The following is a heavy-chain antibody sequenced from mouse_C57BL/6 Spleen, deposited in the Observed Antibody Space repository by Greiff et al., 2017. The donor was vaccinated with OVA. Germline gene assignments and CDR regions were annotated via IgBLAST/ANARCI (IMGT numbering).Heavy chain of an antibody. D-gene: IGHD1-1*01. Sequence: EVHLVESGEGLVKPGGSLKLSCAASGFTFSSYAMSWVRQTPEKRLEWVAYISSGGDYIYYADTVKGRFTISRDNARNTLYLQMSSLKSEDTAMYYCTRDQDYGSSYWYFDVWGTGTTVTVSS. CDR2: ISSGGDYI. J-gene: IGHJ1*03. V-gene: IGHV5-9-1*02. CDR1: GFTFSSYA. CDR3: TRDQDYGSSYWYFDV.